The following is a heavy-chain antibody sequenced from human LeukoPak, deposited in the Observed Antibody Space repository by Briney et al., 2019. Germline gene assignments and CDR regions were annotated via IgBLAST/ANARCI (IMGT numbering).Heavy chain of an antibody. V-gene: IGHV4-34*01. D-gene: IGHD5-18*01. J-gene: IGHJ4*02. Sequence: KPSETLSLTCAVYGGSFSDYYWSWIRQPPGKGLEWIGEINHSGSTNYNPSLKSRVTISVDTSKNQFSLKLSSVTAADTAVYYCARGGPIGQLWSWYWGRGTLVTVSS. CDR2: INHSGST. CDR1: GGSFSDYY. CDR3: ARGGPIGQLWSWY.